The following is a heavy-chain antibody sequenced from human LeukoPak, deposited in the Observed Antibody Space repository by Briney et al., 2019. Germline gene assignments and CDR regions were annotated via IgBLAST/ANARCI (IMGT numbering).Heavy chain of an antibody. V-gene: IGHV1-18*01. Sequence: ASVKVSCKASGYTFTSYGISWLRQAPGQGLEWMGWISAYNGNTNYAQKLQGRDTMTTDTSTSTAYMELRSLRSDDTAVYYCARVFLGIGYQLPQGYWYFDIWGRGTLVTVSS. CDR3: ARVFLGIGYQLPQGYWYFDI. CDR1: GYTFTSYG. CDR2: ISAYNGNT. J-gene: IGHJ2*01. D-gene: IGHD2-2*01.